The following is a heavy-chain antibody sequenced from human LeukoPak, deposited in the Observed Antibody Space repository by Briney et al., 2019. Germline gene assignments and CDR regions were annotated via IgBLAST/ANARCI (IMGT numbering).Heavy chain of an antibody. CDR3: ARVPTVANNWFDP. D-gene: IGHD4-23*01. CDR2: ISYDGSNK. CDR1: GFTFSSYA. Sequence: GRSLRLSCAASGFTFSSYAMHWVRQAPGKGLEWVAVISYDGSNKYYADSVKGRFTISRDNSKNTLYLQMNSLRAEDTAVYYCARVPTVANNWFDPWGQGTLVTVSS. V-gene: IGHV3-30*04. J-gene: IGHJ5*02.